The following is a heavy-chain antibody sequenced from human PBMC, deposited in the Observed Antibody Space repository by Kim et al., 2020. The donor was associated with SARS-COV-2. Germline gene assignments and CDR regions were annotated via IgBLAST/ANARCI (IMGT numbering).Heavy chain of an antibody. CDR3: ARARYSSGWYAY. V-gene: IGHV1-2*02. D-gene: IGHD6-19*01. Sequence: NYAQKFQGRVTMTRDTSISTAYMELSRLRSDDTAVYYCARARYSSGWYAYWGQGTLVTVSS. J-gene: IGHJ4*02.